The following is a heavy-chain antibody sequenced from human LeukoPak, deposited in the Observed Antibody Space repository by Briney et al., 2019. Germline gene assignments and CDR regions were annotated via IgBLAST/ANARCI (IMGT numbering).Heavy chain of an antibody. CDR2: IYHSGST. V-gene: IGHV4-38-2*02. CDR3: AKTVTVTTSAFDI. CDR1: GYSISSGYY. J-gene: IGHJ3*02. Sequence: SETLSLTCSVSGYSISSGYYWGWIRQPPGKGLEWMGTIYHSGSTYYNPSLKSRVTISVDTSKNQFSLKLSSVTAADTAVYYCAKTVTVTTSAFDIWGQGTMVTVSS. D-gene: IGHD4-17*01.